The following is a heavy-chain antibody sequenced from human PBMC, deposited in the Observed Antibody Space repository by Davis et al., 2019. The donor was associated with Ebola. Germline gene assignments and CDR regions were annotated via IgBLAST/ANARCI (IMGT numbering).Heavy chain of an antibody. CDR3: ARVSGPATIFPVGDALDT. J-gene: IGHJ3*02. V-gene: IGHV1-2*02. CDR1: GYTFTNYY. D-gene: IGHD3-10*02. CDR2: INPNDGRT. Sequence: ASVKVSCKASGYTFTNYYMHWVRQAPGQGLEWMGMINPNDGRTIYAQNFQGRVTMTRDTSITTAYMELTWLTSDDTAVYYCARVSGPATIFPVGDALDTWGQGTMVTVSS.